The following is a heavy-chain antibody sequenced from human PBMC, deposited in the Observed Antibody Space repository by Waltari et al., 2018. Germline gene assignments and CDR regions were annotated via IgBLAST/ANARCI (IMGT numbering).Heavy chain of an antibody. CDR1: GFTFSNAW. CDR3: SRSLDA. CDR2: RKPDGSER. V-gene: IGHV3-7*03. J-gene: IGHJ6*02. Sequence: EVQLVESGGGLVQPGGSLRLSCAASGFTFSNAWMDWVRQAPGKGLGWVANRKPDGSERYSVDSVKGRFTISRDNAKNSVYLQMNSLRAEDTAVYYCSRSLDAWGQGTTVTVSS.